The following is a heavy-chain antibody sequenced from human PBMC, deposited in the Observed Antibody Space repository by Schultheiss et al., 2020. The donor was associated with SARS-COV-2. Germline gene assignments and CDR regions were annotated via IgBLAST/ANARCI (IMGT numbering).Heavy chain of an antibody. V-gene: IGHV3-30*18. D-gene: IGHD5-18*01. CDR1: GFTFSSYG. CDR2: ISYDGSNK. Sequence: GGSLRLSCAASGFTFSSYGMHWVRQAPGKGLEWVGVISYDGSNKYYADSVKGRFTISRDNSKNTLYLQMNSLRAEDTAVYYCAKDMGTPLLDWGQGALVTVSS. CDR3: AKDMGTPLLD. J-gene: IGHJ4*02.